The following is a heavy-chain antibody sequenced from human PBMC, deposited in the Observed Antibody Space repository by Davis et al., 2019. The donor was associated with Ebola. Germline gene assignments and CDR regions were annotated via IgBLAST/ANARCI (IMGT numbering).Heavy chain of an antibody. J-gene: IGHJ6*02. V-gene: IGHV1-69*13. Sequence: AASVKVSCKASGGTFSSYAISWVRQAPGQGLEWMGGIIPIFGTANYAQKFQGRVTITADGSTSTAYMELSSLRSEDTAVYYCAREGCSGGSCYSLGYYYYYGMDVWGQGTTVTVSS. CDR1: GGTFSSYA. CDR3: AREGCSGGSCYSLGYYYYYGMDV. CDR2: IIPIFGTA. D-gene: IGHD2-15*01.